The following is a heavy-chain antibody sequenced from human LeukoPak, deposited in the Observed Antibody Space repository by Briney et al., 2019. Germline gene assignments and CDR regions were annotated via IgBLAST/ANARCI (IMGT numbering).Heavy chain of an antibody. D-gene: IGHD1-1*01. CDR1: GFTFSTYA. J-gene: IGHJ5*02. Sequence: QAGGSLRLSCAASGFTFSTYAMHWVRQAPGKGLEYVSAISGNGGSTYYANSVKGRFTISRDNSKNTLYLQMGSLRAEDMAVYYCARELNGPGNWFDPWGQGTLVTVSS. CDR3: ARELNGPGNWFDP. V-gene: IGHV3-64*01. CDR2: ISGNGGST.